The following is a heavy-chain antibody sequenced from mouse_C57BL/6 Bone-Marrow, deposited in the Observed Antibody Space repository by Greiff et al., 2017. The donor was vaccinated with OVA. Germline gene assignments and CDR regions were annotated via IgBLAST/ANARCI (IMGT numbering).Heavy chain of an antibody. CDR1: GFTFSSYA. Sequence: EVKLMESGGGLVKPGGSLKLSCAASGFTFSSYAMSWVRQTPEKRLEWVATISDGGSYTYYPDNVQGRFTISRDNAKNNLYLQMSHLKSEDTAMYYCARDPHYYGSSYGGYFDVWGTGTTVTVSS. CDR3: ARDPHYYGSSYGGYFDV. CDR2: ISDGGSYT. J-gene: IGHJ1*03. V-gene: IGHV5-4*01. D-gene: IGHD1-1*01.